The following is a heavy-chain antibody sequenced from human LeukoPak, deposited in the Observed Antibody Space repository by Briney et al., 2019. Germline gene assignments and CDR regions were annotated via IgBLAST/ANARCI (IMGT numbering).Heavy chain of an antibody. CDR2: ISSSGSTI. CDR1: GFTFSSYE. J-gene: IGHJ4*02. V-gene: IGHV3-48*03. CDR3: AKGRYSGSYSFDY. D-gene: IGHD1-26*01. Sequence: GGSLRLSCAASGFTFSSYEMNWVRQAPGKGLEWVSYISSSGSTIYYADSVKGRFTISRDNAKDSLYLHMNSLRAEDTAVYYCAKGRYSGSYSFDYWGQGTLVTVSS.